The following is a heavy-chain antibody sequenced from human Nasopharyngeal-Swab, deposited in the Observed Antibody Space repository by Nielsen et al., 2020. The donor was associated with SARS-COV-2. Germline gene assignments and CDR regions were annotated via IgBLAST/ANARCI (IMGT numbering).Heavy chain of an antibody. Sequence: GESLKFSCAASGFTFSSYTIHWVRQAPGKGLEWVAVISYDASDKYYADSVKGRFTLSRDNSKNTVYLQMNSLRSEDTAVYYCAWEEPALVGATFDYWGQGTLVTVSS. CDR2: ISYDASDK. V-gene: IGHV3-30*04. CDR1: GFTFSSYT. J-gene: IGHJ4*02. D-gene: IGHD1-26*01. CDR3: AWEEPALVGATFDY.